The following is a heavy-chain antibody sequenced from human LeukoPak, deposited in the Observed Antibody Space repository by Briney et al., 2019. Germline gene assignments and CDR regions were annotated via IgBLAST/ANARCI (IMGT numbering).Heavy chain of an antibody. CDR3: GGYGSGSYGNY. V-gene: IGHV3-74*01. CDR2: INSDGRST. J-gene: IGHJ4*02. D-gene: IGHD3-10*01. CDR1: GFTFSSYA. Sequence: PGGSLRLSCAASGFTFSSYAMSWVRQAPGKGLEWVSRINSDGRSTSYADSVKGRFTISRDNAKNTLYLQMNSLRADDTAVYYCGGYGSGSYGNYWGQGTLVTVSS.